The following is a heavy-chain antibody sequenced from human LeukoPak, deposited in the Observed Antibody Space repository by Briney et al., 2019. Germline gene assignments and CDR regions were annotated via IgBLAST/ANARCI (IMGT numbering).Heavy chain of an antibody. CDR2: IFYSGSS. D-gene: IGHD6-25*01. CDR1: GDSLNSYY. V-gene: IGHV4-59*01. Sequence: SETLSLTCTVSGDSLNSYYWGWIRQPPGEGLQWIGYIFYSGSSNYNASLRSRVAISVDTSKNQFSLKLTSVTAADTAVYYCAGRAARFFVYWGQGILVTVSS. J-gene: IGHJ4*02. CDR3: AGRAARFFVY.